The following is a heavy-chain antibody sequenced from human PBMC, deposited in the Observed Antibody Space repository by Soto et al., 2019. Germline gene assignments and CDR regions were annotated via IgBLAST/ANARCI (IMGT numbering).Heavy chain of an antibody. CDR1: GASISSTTSGNW. V-gene: IGHV4-4*02. CDR2: IYHSGST. CDR3: ARMVGATLVDF. Sequence: QVQLQESGPGLVRPSGTLSLTCGVSGASISSTTSGNWWSWVRQPPGKGLEWIGEIYHSGSTNYNPSLKCRVTMSVDKSKKQFSLKLSSVTAADTAVYYCARMVGATLVDFWGQGTLVTVSS. D-gene: IGHD1-26*01. J-gene: IGHJ4*02.